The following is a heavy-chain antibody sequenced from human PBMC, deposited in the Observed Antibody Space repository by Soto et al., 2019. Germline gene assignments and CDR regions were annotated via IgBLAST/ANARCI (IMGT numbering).Heavy chain of an antibody. V-gene: IGHV3-49*03. Sequence: GGSLRLSCTASGFTFGDYAMNWFRQAPGKGLEWVGFIRSKAYGGTTENAASVKGRFTISRDDSKSIAYLQMNSLKTEDTAVYYCTRGHRHLDYWGQGTLVTVSS. CDR1: GFTFGDYA. J-gene: IGHJ4*02. CDR3: TRGHRHLDY. CDR2: IRSKAYGGTT.